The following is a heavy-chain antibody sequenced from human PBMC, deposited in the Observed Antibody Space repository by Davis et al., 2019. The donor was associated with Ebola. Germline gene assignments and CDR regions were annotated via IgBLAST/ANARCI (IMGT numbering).Heavy chain of an antibody. CDR1: GFTFSSYG. J-gene: IGHJ6*03. D-gene: IGHD5-18*01. CDR3: ARDRRGYSYGYPQGDYMDV. Sequence: PGGSLTLSCAASGFTFSSYGLHWVRQAPGKGLEWVALIWYDGSNKYYADSVKGRFTISRDNSKNTLYLQMNSLGAEDTAVYYCARDRRGYSYGYPQGDYMDVWGKGTTVTVSS. CDR2: IWYDGSNK. V-gene: IGHV3-33*01.